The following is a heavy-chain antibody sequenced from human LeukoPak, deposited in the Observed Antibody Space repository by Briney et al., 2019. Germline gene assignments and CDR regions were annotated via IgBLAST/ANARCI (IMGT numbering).Heavy chain of an antibody. CDR1: GFTFNTYD. V-gene: IGHV3-30-3*01. D-gene: IGHD5-18*01. Sequence: GGSLRLSCAASGFTFNTYDMHWVRQAPGKGLEWVAFFPYDGSNEYYADSVKGRLTISRDNSNTLYLQMSGLRTEDTAIYYCARGNAVTYAFDIWGQGTMVTVSS. J-gene: IGHJ3*02. CDR2: FPYDGSNE. CDR3: ARGNAVTYAFDI.